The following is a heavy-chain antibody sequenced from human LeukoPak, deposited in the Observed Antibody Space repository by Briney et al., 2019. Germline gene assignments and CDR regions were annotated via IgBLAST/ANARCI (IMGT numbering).Heavy chain of an antibody. J-gene: IGHJ4*02. CDR2: IYYSGST. CDR3: ARHFPRLSYYYDSSGQALDY. D-gene: IGHD3-22*01. V-gene: IGHV4-59*08. CDR1: GGSISGYY. Sequence: SETLPLTCTVSGGSISGYYWSWIRQPPGKGLEWIGYIYYSGSTNYNPSLKSRVTISVDTSKNQFSLKLSSVTAADTAVYYCARHFPRLSYYYDSSGQALDYWGQGTLVTVSS.